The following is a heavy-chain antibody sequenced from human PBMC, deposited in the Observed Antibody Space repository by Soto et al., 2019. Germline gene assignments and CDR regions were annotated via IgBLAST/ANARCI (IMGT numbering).Heavy chain of an antibody. V-gene: IGHV3-48*02. CDR1: GFTFSSYS. D-gene: IGHD3-3*01. Sequence: EVQLVESGGGLVQPGGSLRLSCAASGFTFSSYSMNWVRQAPGKGLEWVSYISSSSSTIYYADSVKGRFTISRDNAKNSLYLQMNSLRDEDTAVYYWARVMEYYDFWSGYYGEGGIDYWGQGTLVTVSS. CDR2: ISSSSSTI. CDR3: ARVMEYYDFWSGYYGEGGIDY. J-gene: IGHJ4*02.